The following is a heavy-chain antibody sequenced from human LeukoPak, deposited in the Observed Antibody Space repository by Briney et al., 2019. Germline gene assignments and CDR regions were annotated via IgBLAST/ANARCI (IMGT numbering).Heavy chain of an antibody. Sequence: GESLKISCKGSGNRFTSYWIGWVRQVPGKGLEWMGIIYPGDSDTRYSPSFQGQVTISADKSISTAYLQWGSLKASDTAMYYCTRGYDGSGYGDAFDIWGQGTMVTVSS. J-gene: IGHJ3*02. CDR2: IYPGDSDT. CDR1: GNRFTSYW. V-gene: IGHV5-51*01. D-gene: IGHD3-22*01. CDR3: TRGYDGSGYGDAFDI.